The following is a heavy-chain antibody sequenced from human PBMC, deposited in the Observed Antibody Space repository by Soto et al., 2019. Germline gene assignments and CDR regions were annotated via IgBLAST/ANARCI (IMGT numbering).Heavy chain of an antibody. D-gene: IGHD4-17*01. CDR3: ARSPYCDYDRDYYYYYMDV. J-gene: IGHJ6*03. Sequence: QVQLVQSGAEGKKPGASVKVSCKASGYTFTSYGISWVRQAPGQGLEWMGWISAYNGNTNYAQKLQGRVTMTTDTSTSTAYMELRSLRSDDTAVYYCARSPYCDYDRDYYYYYMDVWGKGTTVTVSS. V-gene: IGHV1-18*01. CDR1: GYTFTSYG. CDR2: ISAYNGNT.